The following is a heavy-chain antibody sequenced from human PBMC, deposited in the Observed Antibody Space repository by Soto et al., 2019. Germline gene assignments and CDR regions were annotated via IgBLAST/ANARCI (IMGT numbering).Heavy chain of an antibody. D-gene: IGHD2-2*01. CDR3: ARGRYCISTSCYLDY. J-gene: IGHJ4*02. V-gene: IGHV3-7*01. CDR2: IKQDGSEK. Sequence: EVQLVESGGGLVQPGGSLRLSCAASGFTFSSYWMSWVRQAPGKGLEWVANIKQDGSEKYYVDSVKGRFTISRDNAKNSLYLQMNSLRAEDTAVYYCARGRYCISTSCYLDYWGQGTLVTFSS. CDR1: GFTFSSYW.